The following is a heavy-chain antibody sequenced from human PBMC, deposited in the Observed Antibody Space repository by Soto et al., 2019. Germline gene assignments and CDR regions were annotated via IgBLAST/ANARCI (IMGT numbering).Heavy chain of an antibody. Sequence: ASVKVSCKASGYTFTSYGISWVRQAPGQGLEWMGWISAYNGNTNYAQKPQGRVTMTTDTSTSTAYMELRSLRSDDTAVYYCARTGVLYGGNSGLHAFDIWGQGTMVTVSS. CDR1: GYTFTSYG. CDR2: ISAYNGNT. CDR3: ARTGVLYGGNSGLHAFDI. D-gene: IGHD4-17*01. J-gene: IGHJ3*02. V-gene: IGHV1-18*04.